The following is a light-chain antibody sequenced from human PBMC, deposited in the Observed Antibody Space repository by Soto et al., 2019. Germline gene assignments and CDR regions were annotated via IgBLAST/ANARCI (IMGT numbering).Light chain of an antibody. CDR2: DAS. Sequence: EMVLTQSPATLSLSPGERATLSCRASQSVSSYLAWYQQKPGQAPRLLIYDASNRATGIPARFSGSGSGTDFTLTISSLEPEDFEVYYCQQRSNWPTFGGGTKVEIK. V-gene: IGKV3-11*01. CDR3: QQRSNWPT. CDR1: QSVSSY. J-gene: IGKJ4*01.